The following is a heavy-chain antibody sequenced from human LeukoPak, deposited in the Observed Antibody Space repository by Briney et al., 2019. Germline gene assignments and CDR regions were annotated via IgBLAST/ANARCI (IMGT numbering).Heavy chain of an antibody. V-gene: IGHV6-1*01. CDR3: ARSAAGTDAFDI. Sequence: SQTLSLTCAISGDSVSSNSVTWNWIRQSPSRGLEWLGRTYYRSTWYNDYAVSVRGRITVNPDTSKNQFSLKLSSVTAADTAVYYCARSAAGTDAFDIWGQGTMVTVSS. J-gene: IGHJ3*02. CDR1: GDSVSSNSVT. D-gene: IGHD6-13*01. CDR2: TYYRSTWYN.